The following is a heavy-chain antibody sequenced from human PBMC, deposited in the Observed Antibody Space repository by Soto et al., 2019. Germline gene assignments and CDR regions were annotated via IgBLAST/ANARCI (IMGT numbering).Heavy chain of an antibody. CDR2: ISASGST. D-gene: IGHD2-21*02. J-gene: IGHJ4*02. V-gene: IGHV4-30-4*01. CDR1: GDSIGRGDSY. Sequence: QVQLQESGPGLIKPSQTLSLTCTVSGDSIGRGDSYWSWVRQSPGKGLEWIGYISASGSTYYNPSLKSRITISVDTSKNQFSLKLSSVTAADTAVYYSARASAYCGVNCMEGSDYFDYWGRGTLVTVSS. CDR3: ARASAYCGVNCMEGSDYFDY.